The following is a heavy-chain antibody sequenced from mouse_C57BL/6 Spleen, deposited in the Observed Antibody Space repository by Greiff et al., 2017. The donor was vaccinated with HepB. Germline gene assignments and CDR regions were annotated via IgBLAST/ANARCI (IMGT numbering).Heavy chain of an antibody. CDR1: GYTFTDYY. CDR2: INPNNGGT. J-gene: IGHJ2*01. D-gene: IGHD2-1*01. CDR3: ARVLGNYDY. V-gene: IGHV1-26*01. Sequence: VQLQQSGPELVKPGASVKISCKASGYTFTDYYMNWVKQSHGKSLEWIGDINPNNGGTSYNQKFKGKATLTVDKSSSTAYMELRSLTSEDSAVYYCARVLGNYDYWGQGTTLTVSS.